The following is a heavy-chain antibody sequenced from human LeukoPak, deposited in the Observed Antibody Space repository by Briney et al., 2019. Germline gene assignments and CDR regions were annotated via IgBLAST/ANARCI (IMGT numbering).Heavy chain of an antibody. CDR1: GFTFSSYA. CDR2: IWNDGSET. V-gene: IGHV3-33*01. J-gene: IGHJ4*02. D-gene: IGHD6-13*01. Sequence: PGGSLRLSCVASGFTFSSYAMHWVRQAPGKRLEWVAVIWNDGSETFHADSVKGRFRIARDNSKNTLYLQMNSLRAEDTAVYFCARDMGRAWYGPPDYWGQGTLVTVPS. CDR3: ARDMGRAWYGPPDY.